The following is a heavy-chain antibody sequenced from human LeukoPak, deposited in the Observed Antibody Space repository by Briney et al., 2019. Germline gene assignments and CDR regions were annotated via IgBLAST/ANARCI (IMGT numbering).Heavy chain of an antibody. D-gene: IGHD5-12*01. J-gene: IGHJ4*02. V-gene: IGHV3-74*01. CDR3: ARPSGPARGGGYPFDY. CDR1: GFAFSSYR. CDR2: IHSDGSST. Sequence: PGGSQRLSCAASGFAFSSYRMHGVRQAPGKGLVWVSRIHSDGSSTTYADSVKGRFTISRDNAKNTLYLQMNSLRADDTAVYFCARPSGPARGGGYPFDYWGQGTLVTVSS.